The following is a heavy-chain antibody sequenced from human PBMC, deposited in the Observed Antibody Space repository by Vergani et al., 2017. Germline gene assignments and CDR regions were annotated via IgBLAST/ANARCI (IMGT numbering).Heavy chain of an antibody. V-gene: IGHV5-51*01. CDR1: GYSFTNYW. J-gene: IGHJ4*02. CDR2: IHPADSDT. D-gene: IGHD3-22*01. CDR3: ARLYGRDSSGSEYFDY. Sequence: EVQLVQSGAEVTKPEESLKISCQISGYSFTNYWIGWVRQMPGKGLEWMGIIHPADSDTRYSPSFQGQVTISVDKSISTAYLQRSSLRASDSAMYYCARLYGRDSSGSEYFDYGGKGTLVTVSS.